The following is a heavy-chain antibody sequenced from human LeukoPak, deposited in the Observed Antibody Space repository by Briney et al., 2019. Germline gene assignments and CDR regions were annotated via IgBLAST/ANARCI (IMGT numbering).Heavy chain of an antibody. V-gene: IGHV3-7*03. CDR1: GFTFSFYW. J-gene: IGHJ4*02. CDR3: ARDPGVVPAAYDY. CDR2: IKQDGSDK. Sequence: GGSLRLSCAASGFTFSFYWMSWVRQAPGKGLEWMANIKQDGSDKYYVDSVKGRFTISRDNAKNSVYLQMNSLRAEDTAIYYCARDPGVVPAAYDYWGQGTLVSVSS. D-gene: IGHD2-2*01.